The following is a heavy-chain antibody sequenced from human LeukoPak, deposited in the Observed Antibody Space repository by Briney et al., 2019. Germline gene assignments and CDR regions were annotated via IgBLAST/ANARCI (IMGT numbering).Heavy chain of an antibody. Sequence: SETLSLTCTVSGXSIDSYYGSWIRQPPGKGREWIGYIYYRGTTSYNPFLKSRVTISVDSSKNQFYLKLNSVTAADTAVYYCARLPRYGGYDHFDYWGQGILVIVSS. J-gene: IGHJ4*02. CDR2: IYYRGTT. CDR3: ARLPRYGGYDHFDY. CDR1: GXSIDSYY. D-gene: IGHD5-12*01. V-gene: IGHV4-59*12.